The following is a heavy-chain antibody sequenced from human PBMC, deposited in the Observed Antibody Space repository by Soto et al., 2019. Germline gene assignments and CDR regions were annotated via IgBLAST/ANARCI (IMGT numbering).Heavy chain of an antibody. Sequence: GFSVKATCKASGYTFTGNYMHWGRQAPGQGLEWMGWINPNSGGTNYAQKFQGWVTMTRDTSVSTAYMELSRLRSDDTAVYYCVCLGITGTYYRMDVWGQGTTVT. CDR1: GYTFTGNY. CDR2: INPNSGGT. J-gene: IGHJ6*02. V-gene: IGHV1-2*04. CDR3: VCLGITGTYYRMDV. D-gene: IGHD1-20*01.